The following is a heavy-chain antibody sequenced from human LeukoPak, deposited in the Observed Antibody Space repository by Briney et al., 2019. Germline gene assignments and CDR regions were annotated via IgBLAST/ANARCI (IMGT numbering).Heavy chain of an antibody. CDR2: ISGGGGST. CDR3: AKGVYYYDSSGYYYTYYFDY. J-gene: IGHJ4*02. D-gene: IGHD3-22*01. CDR1: GFTFSNYA. Sequence: PGGSLRLSCAASGFTFSNYAMSWVRQAPGKGLEWVSAISGGGGSTYYAGSVQGRITISRDNSKNTLNLQINSLRAEDTAVYYCAKGVYYYDSSGYYYTYYFDYWGQGILVTVSS. V-gene: IGHV3-23*01.